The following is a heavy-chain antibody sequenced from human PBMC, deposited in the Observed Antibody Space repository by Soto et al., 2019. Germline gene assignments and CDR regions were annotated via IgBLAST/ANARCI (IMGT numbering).Heavy chain of an antibody. CDR3: ARDIVVVPAAIEGVSGSPGYYYYYYGMDV. CDR2: ISAYNGNT. Sequence: GASVKVSCNASGYTFTSYGISWVRQAPGQGLEWMGWISAYNGNTNYAQKLQGRVTMTTDTSTSTAYMELRSLRSDDTAVYYCARDIVVVPAAIEGVSGSPGYYYYYYGMDVWGQGTTVTVSS. V-gene: IGHV1-18*01. CDR1: GYTFTSYG. D-gene: IGHD2-2*01. J-gene: IGHJ6*02.